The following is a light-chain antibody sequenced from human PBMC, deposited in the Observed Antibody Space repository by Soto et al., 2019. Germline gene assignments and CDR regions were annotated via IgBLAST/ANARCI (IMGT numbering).Light chain of an antibody. CDR1: SSDVGGYNF. CDR2: EDS. CDR3: SSYINSSTLV. Sequence: QSALTQPASVSGSPGQSITISCTGTSSDVGGYNFVSWYQHHPGKAPKLMIYEDSNRPSGVSNRFSGSKSGNTASLTISGLPAEDEADYYCSSYINSSTLVFGGGTKLTVL. V-gene: IGLV2-14*01. J-gene: IGLJ3*02.